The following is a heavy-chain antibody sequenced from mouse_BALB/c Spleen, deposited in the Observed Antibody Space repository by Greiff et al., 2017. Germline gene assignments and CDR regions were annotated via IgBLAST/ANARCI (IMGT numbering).Heavy chain of an antibody. CDR2: IDPANGNT. Sequence: VHVKQSGAELVKPGASVKLSCAASGFNIKDTYMHWVKQRPEQGLEWIGRIDPANGNTKYDPKFQGKATITADTSSNTAYLQLSSLTSEDTAVYYCARSGPYYFDYWGQGTTLTVSS. V-gene: IGHV14-3*02. CDR1: GFNIKDTY. J-gene: IGHJ2*01. CDR3: ARSGPYYFDY.